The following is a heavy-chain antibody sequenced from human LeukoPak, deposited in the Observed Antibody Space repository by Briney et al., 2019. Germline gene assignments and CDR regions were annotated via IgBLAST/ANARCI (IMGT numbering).Heavy chain of an antibody. CDR3: VKDLGSIFGVVNYYFDY. D-gene: IGHD3-3*01. V-gene: IGHV3-64D*09. CDR1: GFTFSSYV. Sequence: GRSLRLSCAASGFTFSSYVMHWVRQAPGKGLEDASVISSNGGSTYYADSVKGRFTISRDNSKNTLYLQMSSLRAEDTAVYYCVKDLGSIFGVVNYYFDYWGQGTLVTVSS. CDR2: ISSNGGST. J-gene: IGHJ4*02.